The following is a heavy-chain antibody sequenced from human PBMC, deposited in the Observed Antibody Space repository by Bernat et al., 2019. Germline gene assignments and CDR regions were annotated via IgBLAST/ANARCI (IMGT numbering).Heavy chain of an antibody. J-gene: IGHJ5*02. CDR2: IWYDGSNK. Sequence: VQLVESGGGLVQPGGSLRLSCAASGFTFSSYGMHWVRQAPGKGLEWVAVIWYDGSNKYYADSVKGRFTISRDNSKNTLYLQMNSLRAEDTAVYYCAREITMVRGVIISHWFDPWGQGTLVTVSS. D-gene: IGHD3-10*01. V-gene: IGHV3-33*08. CDR3: AREITMVRGVIISHWFDP. CDR1: GFTFSSYG.